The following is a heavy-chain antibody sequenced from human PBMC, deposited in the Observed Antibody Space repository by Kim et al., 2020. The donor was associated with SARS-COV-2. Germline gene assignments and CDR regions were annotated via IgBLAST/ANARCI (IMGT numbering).Heavy chain of an antibody. D-gene: IGHD3-16*01. J-gene: IGHJ2*01. V-gene: IGHV3-23*05. Sequence: GGSLRLSCAASGFTFRNSAMSWVRQAPGKGLEWVSGIFGIGSGTYYADSVKGRFTISRDNSKNILSLHMTNLRAEDTAVYYCAKHHHVTSVTFYWYFEFCGRGTLVAFST. CDR3: AKHHHVTSVTFYWYFEF. CDR1: GFTFRNSA. CDR2: IFGIGSGT.